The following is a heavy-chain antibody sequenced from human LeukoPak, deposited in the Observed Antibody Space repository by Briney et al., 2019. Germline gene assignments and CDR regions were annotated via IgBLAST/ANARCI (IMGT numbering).Heavy chain of an antibody. CDR3: ARLPYDIFSVVDY. CDR2: INHSGST. V-gene: IGHV4-34*01. J-gene: IGHJ4*02. CDR1: GGSFSGYY. Sequence: PSETLSLTCAVYGGSFSGYYWSWIRQPPGKGLEWIGEINHSGSTNYNPSLKSRVTISVDTSKNQFSLKLSSVTAADTAVYYCARLPYDIFSVVDYWGQGTLVTVSS. D-gene: IGHD3-9*01.